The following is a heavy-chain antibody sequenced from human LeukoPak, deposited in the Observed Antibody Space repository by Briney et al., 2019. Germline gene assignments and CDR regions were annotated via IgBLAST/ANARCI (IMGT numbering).Heavy chain of an antibody. CDR1: GFTFSSYW. CDR2: TSYDGNEK. V-gene: IGHV3-30*03. Sequence: PGGSLRLSCAASGFTFSSYWMHWVRQAPGKGLEWVTVTSYDGNEKYYADSVKGRFTISRDNSKNTVYLQMNSLRAEDTAVYYCATGGTRAATGRMGFWGQGTLVTVSS. CDR3: ATGGTRAATGRMGF. D-gene: IGHD6-25*01. J-gene: IGHJ4*02.